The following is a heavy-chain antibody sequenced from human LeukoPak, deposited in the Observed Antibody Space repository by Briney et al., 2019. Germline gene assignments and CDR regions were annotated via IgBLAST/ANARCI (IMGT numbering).Heavy chain of an antibody. J-gene: IGHJ3*02. CDR1: GYTFTSYG. Sequence: ASVKVSCKASGYTFTSYGISWVRQAPGQGLEWMGWISAYNGNTNYAQKLQGRVTMTTDTSTSTAYMELRSLRSDDTAVYYCARDSEFYYYDSSGYPRDIWGQGTMVTVSS. CDR3: ARDSEFYYYDSSGYPRDI. D-gene: IGHD3-22*01. V-gene: IGHV1-18*01. CDR2: ISAYNGNT.